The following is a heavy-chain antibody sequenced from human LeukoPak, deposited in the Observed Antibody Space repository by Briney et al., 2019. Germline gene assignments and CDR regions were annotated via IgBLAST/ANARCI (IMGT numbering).Heavy chain of an antibody. D-gene: IGHD2-15*01. J-gene: IGHJ6*03. CDR2: TYHSGST. CDR3: ARGRRIVVVLGATRTHRDYYMDV. Sequence: PSETLSLTCAVYGGSFSGYYWSWIRQSPGKGLEWIGETYHSGSTNYNSSLKSRVTISLDTSKNQFSLKLSPVTAADTAVYYCARGRRIVVVLGATRTHRDYYMDVWGKGTTVTVSS. CDR1: GGSFSGYY. V-gene: IGHV4-34*01.